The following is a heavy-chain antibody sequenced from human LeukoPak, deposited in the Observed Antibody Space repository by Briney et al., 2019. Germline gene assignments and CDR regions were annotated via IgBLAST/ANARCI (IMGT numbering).Heavy chain of an antibody. CDR2: IYSGGGT. Sequence: PGRSLRLSCAASGFIVSNTYMSWVRQAPGKGLEWVSVIYSGGGTFYSDSVKGRFTISRDYSKNTLYLQMNSLRVDDTAVYYCARDSSGPAFWGQGTLVTVSS. V-gene: IGHV3-53*01. CDR3: ARDSSGPAF. D-gene: IGHD6-19*01. CDR1: GFIVSNTY. J-gene: IGHJ4*02.